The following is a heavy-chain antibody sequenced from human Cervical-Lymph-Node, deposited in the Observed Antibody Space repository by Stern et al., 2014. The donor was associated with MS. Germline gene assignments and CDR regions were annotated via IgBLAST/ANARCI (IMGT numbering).Heavy chain of an antibody. V-gene: IGHV3-30*18. J-gene: IGHJ4*02. CDR3: AKPEVGPIDFLIDH. D-gene: IGHD1-26*01. CDR2: ISNDGSDK. CDR1: GVTFSSYG. Sequence: VHLVESGGGVVQPGRSLRLSCLVSGVTFSSYGMHWVRQAPGKGLEWVAVISNDGSDKYYADSVKGRFTISRDNSKNTLYLQMNSLRAEDTAIYYCAKPEVGPIDFLIDHWGQGTLVTVSS.